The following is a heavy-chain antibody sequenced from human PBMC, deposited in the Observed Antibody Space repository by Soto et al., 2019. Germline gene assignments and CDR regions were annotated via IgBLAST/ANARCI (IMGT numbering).Heavy chain of an antibody. CDR2: INPKNGGT. Sequence: ASVKVSCKASGCTFTDYYIHWVRQAPGQGLEWMAWINPKNGGTYYVQKFQGRVTLNRDTSTTTVYMEMTRLTSDDTAVYYCARENSMIDAWGQGTLVTAPQ. J-gene: IGHJ5*02. V-gene: IGHV1-2*02. CDR1: GCTFTDYY. CDR3: ARENSMIDA. D-gene: IGHD3-22*01.